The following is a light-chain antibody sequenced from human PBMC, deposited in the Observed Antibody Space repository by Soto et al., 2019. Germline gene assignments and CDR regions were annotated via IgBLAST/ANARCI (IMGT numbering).Light chain of an antibody. CDR2: GAS. CDR1: QSISNN. J-gene: IGKJ1*01. Sequence: EIVMTQSPATLSVFPGERATLSCRASQSISNNLAWYQQRPGQAPRLLIYGASTRATGIPARFSGCRSGTGFTLTISSLQSEDFAVYYCQQYHDWVRTFGQGTKLEIK. V-gene: IGKV3-15*01. CDR3: QQYHDWVRT.